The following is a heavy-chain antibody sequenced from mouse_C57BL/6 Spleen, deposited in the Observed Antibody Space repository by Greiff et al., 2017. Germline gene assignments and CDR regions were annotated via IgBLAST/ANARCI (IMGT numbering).Heavy chain of an antibody. CDR3: AREAGSGSFAY. CDR1: GYAFSSYW. J-gene: IGHJ3*01. V-gene: IGHV1-80*01. CDR2: IYPGDGDT. D-gene: IGHD3-2*02. Sequence: VQLQQSGAELVKPGASVKISCKASGYAFSSYWMNWVKQRPGKGLEWIGQIYPGDGDTNYNGKFKGKATLTADKSSSPASMQLSSLTSEDSAVXFFAREAGSGSFAYWGQGTLVTVSA.